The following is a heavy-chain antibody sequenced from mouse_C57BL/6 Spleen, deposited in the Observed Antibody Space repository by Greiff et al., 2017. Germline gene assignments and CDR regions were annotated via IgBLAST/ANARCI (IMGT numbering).Heavy chain of an antibody. CDR3: ARRLIYDGYFYAMDY. J-gene: IGHJ4*01. Sequence: DVQLQESGPELVKPGASVKIPCKASGYTFTDYNMDWVKQSHGKSLEWIGDINPNNGGTIYNQKFKGKATLTVDKSSSTAYMELRSLTSEDTAVYYCARRLIYDGYFYAMDYWGQGTSVTVSS. D-gene: IGHD2-3*01. V-gene: IGHV1-18*01. CDR2: INPNNGGT. CDR1: GYTFTDYN.